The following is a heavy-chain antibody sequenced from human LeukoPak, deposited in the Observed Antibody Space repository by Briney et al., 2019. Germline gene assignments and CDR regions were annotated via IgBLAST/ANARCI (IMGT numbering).Heavy chain of an antibody. CDR1: GGSISSSSYY. CDR3: AKWKEVPAAIRPPYYYYYMDV. J-gene: IGHJ6*03. V-gene: IGHV4-39*01. Sequence: PSETLCLTCTVSGGSISSSSYYWGWIRQPPGKGLEGIGSIDYSGSTYYNPSLKSRVTISVDTSKNQFSLKLSSVTAADTAVYYCAKWKEVPAAIRPPYYYYYMDVWGKGTTVTVSS. CDR2: IDYSGST. D-gene: IGHD2-2*01.